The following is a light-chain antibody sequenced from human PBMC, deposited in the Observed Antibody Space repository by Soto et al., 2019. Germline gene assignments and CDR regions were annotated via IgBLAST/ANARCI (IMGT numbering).Light chain of an antibody. CDR2: WAS. J-gene: IGKJ4*01. CDR3: QQYYSTPLT. V-gene: IGKV4-1*01. CDR1: QTVLFSSNNKNY. Sequence: VITQSPDSLAFSLGERATINCKSSQTVLFSSNNKNYMAWYQQKPGQPPKLLIYWASSRNSGVPDRFSGSGSGTDFTLTISSLQAEDVAVYYCQQYYSTPLTFGGGTKVDI.